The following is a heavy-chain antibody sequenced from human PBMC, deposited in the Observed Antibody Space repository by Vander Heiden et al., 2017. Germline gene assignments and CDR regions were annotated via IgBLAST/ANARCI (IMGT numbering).Heavy chain of an antibody. CDR1: GFVFRTYG. J-gene: IGHJ4*02. D-gene: IGHD3-22*01. V-gene: IGHV3-33*01. CDR3: ARDRYDTSGYYY. Sequence: QVQLVESGGGVVQPGRSLRPACAGAGFVFRTYGMHWVRQAPGKGLEWVAFIWYDGSTNYYADSVKGRFTISRDNSKNTLFLQMNSLRAEDTAVYYCARDRYDTSGYYYWGQGTLVTVSS. CDR2: IWYDGSTN.